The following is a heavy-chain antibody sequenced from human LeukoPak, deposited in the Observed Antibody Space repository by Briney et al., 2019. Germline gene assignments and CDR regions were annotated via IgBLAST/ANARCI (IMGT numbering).Heavy chain of an antibody. CDR1: GFTFSSYA. J-gene: IGHJ4*02. V-gene: IGHV3-23*01. Sequence: GGSLRLSCAASGFTFSSYAMSWVRQAPGKGLEWVSAISGSGGSTYYADSVKGRFTISRDNSKNTLYLQMNSLRAEDTAVYYCARDSIAASGPTDYWGQGTLVTVSS. D-gene: IGHD2-15*01. CDR3: ARDSIAASGPTDY. CDR2: ISGSGGST.